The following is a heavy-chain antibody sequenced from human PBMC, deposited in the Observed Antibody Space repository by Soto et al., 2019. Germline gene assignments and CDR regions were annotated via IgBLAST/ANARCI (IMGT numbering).Heavy chain of an antibody. D-gene: IGHD2-2*01. J-gene: IGHJ4*02. CDR3: ARAVVVIPAAGTHYFYY. CDR1: ELTFRGYA. CDR2: ISGSGGST. V-gene: IGHV3-23*01. Sequence: GVLRHSCTASELTFRGYALSWVRQTPGKGLEWVSAISGSGGSTYYADSVKGRVTISRDNSQNTLYLQMNSLRAEDTAVYYCARAVVVIPAAGTHYFYYWGQGTLVTVSS.